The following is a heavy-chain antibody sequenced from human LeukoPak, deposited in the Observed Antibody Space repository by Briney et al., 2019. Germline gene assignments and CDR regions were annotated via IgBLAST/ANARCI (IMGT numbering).Heavy chain of an antibody. Sequence: GGSLRLSCAASGFTFSSYSMNWVRQAPGKGLEWVSSISSSSSYIYYADSVKGRFTISRDSAKNSLYLQMNSLRAEDTAVYYCARDLSSSWYITVDYWGQGTLVTVSS. CDR3: ARDLSSSWYITVDY. CDR1: GFTFSSYS. J-gene: IGHJ4*02. D-gene: IGHD6-13*01. CDR2: ISSSSSYI. V-gene: IGHV3-21*01.